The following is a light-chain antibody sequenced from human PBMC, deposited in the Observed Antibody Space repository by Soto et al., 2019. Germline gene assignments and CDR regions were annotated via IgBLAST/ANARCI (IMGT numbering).Light chain of an antibody. Sequence: QAALTQSPSTSGTPGQRVTISGSATNSNIGHSGVDWPQQFPGTAPNLPISSRNERPPGVPDRFSGSRSGSSASLSISGLRSEDEADYFCAAWDDSLSGDVFGTGTNVTV. CDR2: SRN. CDR3: AAWDDSLSGDV. J-gene: IGLJ1*01. V-gene: IGLV1-47*01. CDR1: NSNIGHSG.